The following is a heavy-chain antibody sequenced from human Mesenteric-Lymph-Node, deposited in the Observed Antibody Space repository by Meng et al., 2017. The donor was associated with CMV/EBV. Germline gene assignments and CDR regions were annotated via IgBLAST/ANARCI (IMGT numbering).Heavy chain of an antibody. J-gene: IGHJ4*02. CDR3: ARGLVWDFGSGSPPRCFFDY. CDR1: GFTISSSY. D-gene: IGHD3-10*01. CDR2: IYAGGST. V-gene: IGHV3-53*01. Sequence: GGSLRLSCAASGFTISSSYMSWVRQAPGKGLEWVSVIYAGGSTKYADSVKGRFTISRDNSNNTLYLQMNSLRAEDTAVYYCARGLVWDFGSGSPPRCFFDYCGQGTLVTVSS.